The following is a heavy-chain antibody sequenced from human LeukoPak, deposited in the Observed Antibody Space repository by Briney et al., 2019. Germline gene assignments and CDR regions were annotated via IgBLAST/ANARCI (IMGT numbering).Heavy chain of an antibody. CDR1: GFTFRTYG. CDR3: ARDLYRCFDY. J-gene: IGHJ4*02. Sequence: GGSLRLSCAASGFTFRTYGMNWVRQAPGKGLEWISYINSNSDTVHYSNSVEGRFTISRDNAKNSLYLQMNGLRAEDTAMYYCARDLYRCFDYWGQGTLVTVSS. CDR2: INSNSDTV. V-gene: IGHV3-48*04.